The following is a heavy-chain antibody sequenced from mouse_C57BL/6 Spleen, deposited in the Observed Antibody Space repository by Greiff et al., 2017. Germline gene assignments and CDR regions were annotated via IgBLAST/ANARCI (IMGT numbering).Heavy chain of an antibody. Sequence: EVKLVESGGDLVKPGGSLKLSCAASGFTFSSYGMSWVRQTPDKRLEWVATISSGGSYTYYPDSVKGRFTISRDNAKNTLYLQMSSLKSEDTAMYYCARHKSDDYGFDYWGQGTTLTVSS. J-gene: IGHJ2*01. D-gene: IGHD2-4*01. CDR1: GFTFSSYG. V-gene: IGHV5-6*01. CDR3: ARHKSDDYGFDY. CDR2: ISSGGSYT.